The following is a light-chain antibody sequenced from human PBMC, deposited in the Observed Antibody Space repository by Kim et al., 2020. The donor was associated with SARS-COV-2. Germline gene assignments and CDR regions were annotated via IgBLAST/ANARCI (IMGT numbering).Light chain of an antibody. CDR2: GNN. Sequence: GQRVTIACSGSGSNIGNNYVYWYQHLPATAPKLLIYGNNQRPSGVPDRFFGSKSGTSASMAISGLRSEDEADYYCASWDDSLSGVIFGGGTKLTVL. CDR1: GSNIGNNY. V-gene: IGLV1-47*01. CDR3: ASWDDSLSGVI. J-gene: IGLJ2*01.